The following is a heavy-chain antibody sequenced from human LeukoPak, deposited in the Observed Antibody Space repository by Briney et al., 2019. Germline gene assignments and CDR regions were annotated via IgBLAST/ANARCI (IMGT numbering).Heavy chain of an antibody. D-gene: IGHD3-10*02. CDR1: GFTFSSYS. Sequence: GGSLRLSCAASGFTFSSYSMNWVRQAPGKGLEWVASISSSGDYIYYPDSLKARLTISRDNAKNSLYLQMNSLRAEDTAVYYCAELGITMIGGVWGKGTTVTISS. V-gene: IGHV3-21*06. CDR3: AELGITMIGGV. J-gene: IGHJ6*04. CDR2: ISSSGDYI.